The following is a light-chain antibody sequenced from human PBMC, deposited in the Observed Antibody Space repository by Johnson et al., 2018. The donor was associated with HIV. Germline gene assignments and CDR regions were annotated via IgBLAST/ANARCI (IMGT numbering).Light chain of an antibody. CDR1: ALPKEY. CDR2: EDS. CDR3: YSADSSANFTRV. J-gene: IGLJ1*01. Sequence: VLTQPPSVSVSPGQTARITCSGDALPKEYAYWYQQQSGQAPVLVIYEDSKRPSGIPERFSGSSSGTTATLTISGAQVEDEADYYCYSADSSANFTRVFGTGTKVTGL. V-gene: IGLV3-10*01.